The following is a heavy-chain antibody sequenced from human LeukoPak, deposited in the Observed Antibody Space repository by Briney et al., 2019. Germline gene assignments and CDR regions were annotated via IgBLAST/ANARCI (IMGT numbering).Heavy chain of an antibody. Sequence: GGSQRLSCAASGFTFSSYGMYWVRQTPGKGLEWVAVISYHGSNKYYADSVKGRFTISRDNSKNTLYLQMNSLRAEDTAMYYCAKGHSSGWYYFDYWGQGTLVTVSS. J-gene: IGHJ4*02. D-gene: IGHD6-19*01. CDR1: GFTFSSYG. CDR2: ISYHGSNK. CDR3: AKGHSSGWYYFDY. V-gene: IGHV3-30*18.